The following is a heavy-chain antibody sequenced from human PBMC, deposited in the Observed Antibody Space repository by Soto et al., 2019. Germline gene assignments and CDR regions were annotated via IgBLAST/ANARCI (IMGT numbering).Heavy chain of an antibody. D-gene: IGHD2-2*02. J-gene: IGHJ3*02. CDR1: GYTFTIYY. CDR2: VNPSGGST. Sequence: ASVKVSCKASGYTFTIYYMHWVVQSAGRGRDGMGIVNPSGGSTSYAQKFQGRVTMTRDTSTSTVYMELSSLRSEDTAVYYRASWTRCSSTSCYNGPGVAFDIWGQGTMVAVSS. CDR3: ASWTRCSSTSCYNGPGVAFDI. V-gene: IGHV1-46*01.